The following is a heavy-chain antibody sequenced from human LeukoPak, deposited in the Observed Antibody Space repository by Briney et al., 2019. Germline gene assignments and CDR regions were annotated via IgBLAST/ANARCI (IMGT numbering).Heavy chain of an antibody. CDR1: GYTFTGYY. D-gene: IGHD3-16*02. J-gene: IGHJ6*02. CDR2: INPNGGGT. Sequence: ASVKVSCKASGYTFTGYYMHWVRQAPGQGLEWMGWINPNGGGTNYAQKFQGRVTMTRDTSISTAYMELSRLRSDDTAVYYCAPSLGELSLAFMDVWGQGTTVTVSS. CDR3: APSLGELSLAFMDV. V-gene: IGHV1-2*02.